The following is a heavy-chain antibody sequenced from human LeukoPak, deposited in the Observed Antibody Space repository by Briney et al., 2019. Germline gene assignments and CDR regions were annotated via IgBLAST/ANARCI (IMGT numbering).Heavy chain of an antibody. J-gene: IGHJ4*02. Sequence: GRSLRLSCAASGFTFSSYAMHWVRQAPGKGLEWVAVISYDGSNKYYADSVKGRFTISRDNSKNTLYLQMNSLRAEDTAVYYCARGGGYSYGLGGYWGQGTLVTVSS. CDR2: ISYDGSNK. CDR1: GFTFSSYA. CDR3: ARGGGYSYGLGGY. D-gene: IGHD5-18*01. V-gene: IGHV3-30*04.